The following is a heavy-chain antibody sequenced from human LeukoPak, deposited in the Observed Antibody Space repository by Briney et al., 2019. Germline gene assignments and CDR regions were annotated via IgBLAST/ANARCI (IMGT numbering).Heavy chain of an antibody. Sequence: SETLSLTCTVSGGSISSSSYYWGWIRQPPGKGLEWIGSIYYRGSTYYNPSLKSRVTISVDTSKNQFSLKLSSVTAADTAVYYCARLSQQLPTDYWGQGTLVTVSS. V-gene: IGHV4-39*01. CDR3: ARLSQQLPTDY. J-gene: IGHJ4*02. CDR2: IYYRGST. CDR1: GGSISSSSYY. D-gene: IGHD6-13*01.